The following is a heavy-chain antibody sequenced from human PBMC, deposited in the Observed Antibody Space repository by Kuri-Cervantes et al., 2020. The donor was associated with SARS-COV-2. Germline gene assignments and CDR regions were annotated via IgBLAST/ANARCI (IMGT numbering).Heavy chain of an antibody. V-gene: IGHV1-18*01. CDR2: ISAYNGNT. CDR3: ARDKDFWSGPGVNWFDP. CDR1: GYTFTSYG. J-gene: IGHJ5*02. D-gene: IGHD3-3*01. Sequence: ASVKVSCKASGYTFTSYGISWVRQAPGQGIEWMGWISAYNGNTNYAQKLQGRVTMTKDTSTSTAYMELRSLRSDDTAVYYCARDKDFWSGPGVNWFDPWGQGTLVTVSS.